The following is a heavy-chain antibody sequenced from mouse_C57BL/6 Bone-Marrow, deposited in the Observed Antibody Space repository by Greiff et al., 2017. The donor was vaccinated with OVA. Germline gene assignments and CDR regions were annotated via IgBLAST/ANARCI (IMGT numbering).Heavy chain of an antibody. CDR1: GFSLTSYA. CDR2: IWTGGGT. J-gene: IGHJ3*01. V-gene: IGHV2-9-1*01. Sequence: VQLVESGPGLVAPSQSLSITCTVSGFSLTSYAISWVRQPPGKGLEWLGVIWTGGGTNYNSALKSRLSISKDNSKSQVFLKMNSLQTDDTARYYCARNEGVTTVVEGAWFAYWGQGTLVTVSA. CDR3: ARNEGVTTVVEGAWFAY. D-gene: IGHD1-1*01.